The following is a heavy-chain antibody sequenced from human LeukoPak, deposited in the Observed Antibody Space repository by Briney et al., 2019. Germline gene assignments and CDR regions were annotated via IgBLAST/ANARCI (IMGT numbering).Heavy chain of an antibody. CDR3: ARDRAWNFFDY. Sequence: GGPLRLSCAPSGFTFSRHGKRWVRQAPGKGLEWVAIISNDGSRKYYAHSVEGRFTISRDNSKNTLYLQMDSLRAEDTAVYYCARDRAWNFFDYWGQGTLVTVSS. J-gene: IGHJ4*02. D-gene: IGHD3-3*01. CDR1: GFTFSRHG. CDR2: ISNDGSRK. V-gene: IGHV3-30*03.